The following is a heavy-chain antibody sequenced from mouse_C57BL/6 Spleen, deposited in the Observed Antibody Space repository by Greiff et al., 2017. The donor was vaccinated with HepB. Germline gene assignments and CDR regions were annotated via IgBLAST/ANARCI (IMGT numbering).Heavy chain of an antibody. V-gene: IGHV3-6*01. CDR1: GYSITSGYY. CDR2: ISYDGSN. D-gene: IGHD3-2*02. J-gene: IGHJ3*01. Sequence: VQLQQSGPGLVKPSQSLSLTCSVTGYSITSGYYWNWIRQFPGNKLEWMGYISYDGSNNYNPSLKNRISITRDTSKNQFFLKLNSVTTEDTATYYCARGRAQATLAYWGQGTLVTVSA. CDR3: ARGRAQATLAY.